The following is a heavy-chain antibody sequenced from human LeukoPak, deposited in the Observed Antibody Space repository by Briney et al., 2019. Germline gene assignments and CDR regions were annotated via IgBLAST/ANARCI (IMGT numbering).Heavy chain of an antibody. Sequence: SQTLSLTCTVSGGSIRSGSYYWRWIRQPAGKGLEWIGRIYTSGSTNYNPSLKSRVTISVDTSNNQSSLKLSSVTAADMAVYYCARDTPSGYYYYYMDVWGKGTTVTVSS. D-gene: IGHD6-25*01. CDR2: IYTSGST. V-gene: IGHV4-61*02. CDR3: ARDTPSGYYYYYMDV. J-gene: IGHJ6*03. CDR1: GGSIRSGSYY.